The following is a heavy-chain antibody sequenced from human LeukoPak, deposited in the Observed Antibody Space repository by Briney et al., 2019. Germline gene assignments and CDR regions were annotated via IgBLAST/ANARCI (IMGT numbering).Heavy chain of an antibody. V-gene: IGHV3-23*01. CDR2: IRGSGGST. J-gene: IGHJ4*02. Sequence: HTGGSLRLSCAASGVTFSNYAMSWVRQAPGKGLEWVSAIRGSGGSTYYADSVKGQFTISRDNSKNTLYLQMNSLRAEDTAVYCCARPDILTGYQDDYWGQGTLVTVSS. CDR3: ARPDILTGYQDDY. D-gene: IGHD3-9*01. CDR1: GVTFSNYA.